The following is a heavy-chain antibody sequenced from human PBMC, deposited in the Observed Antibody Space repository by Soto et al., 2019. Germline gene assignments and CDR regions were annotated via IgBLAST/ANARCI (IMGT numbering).Heavy chain of an antibody. Sequence: QVQLVQSGAEVKKPGSSVKVSCKASGGTFSSYTISWVRQAPGQGLEWVGRIIPILGIANYAQKFQGRVTSTADDSPRSAYPWLSRRLSARTAGYSRACPNAPRGAGFLFDFWGQGTLVTFSS. CDR3: ACPNAPRGAGFLFDF. CDR1: GGTFSSYT. V-gene: IGHV1-69*02. CDR2: IIPILGIA. D-gene: IGHD2-8*01. J-gene: IGHJ4*02.